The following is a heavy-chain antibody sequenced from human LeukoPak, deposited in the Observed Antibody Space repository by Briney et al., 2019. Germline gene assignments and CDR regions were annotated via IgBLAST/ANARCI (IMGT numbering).Heavy chain of an antibody. D-gene: IGHD3-16*01. CDR1: GFTFSSYG. Sequence: PGGSLRLSCAASGFTFSSYGMHRVRQAPGKGLEWVAVISYDGSNKYYADSVKGRFTISRDNSKNTLYLQMNSLRAEDTAVYYCAKSSGDYCHYWGQGTLVTVSS. V-gene: IGHV3-30*18. CDR3: AKSSGDYCHY. J-gene: IGHJ4*02. CDR2: ISYDGSNK.